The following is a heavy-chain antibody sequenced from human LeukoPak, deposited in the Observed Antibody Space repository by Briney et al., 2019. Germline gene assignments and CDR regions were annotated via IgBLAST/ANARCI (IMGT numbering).Heavy chain of an antibody. V-gene: IGHV1-46*01. Sequence: GASVKVSCKASGYTFTSYYMHWVRQAPGQGLEWMGIINPSGGSTSYAQKFQGRVTMTRDTSTSTVYMELSSLRSEDTAVYYCARAVRGFELGVPPLLRGLFDYGMDVWGQGTTVTVSS. D-gene: IGHD3-3*01. CDR1: GYTFTSYY. CDR2: INPSGGST. CDR3: ARAVRGFELGVPPLLRGLFDYGMDV. J-gene: IGHJ6*02.